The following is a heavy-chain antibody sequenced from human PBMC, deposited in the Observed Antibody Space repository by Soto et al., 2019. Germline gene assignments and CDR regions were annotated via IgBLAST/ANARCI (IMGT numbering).Heavy chain of an antibody. CDR2: ISTSSGNT. D-gene: IGHD5-12*01. J-gene: IGHJ4*02. CDR3: ARSGGYVIDY. Sequence: QVQLVQSGSDMRKHGASVKVSCKASGYTFTSNSITWVRQAPGQGLEWMGWISTSSGNTKFAQKFQGRVTLTTDTSTRTEYIQLTSLPSDETAVYYWARSGGYVIDYWCQGTLVTVST. V-gene: IGHV1-18*04. CDR1: GYTFTSNS.